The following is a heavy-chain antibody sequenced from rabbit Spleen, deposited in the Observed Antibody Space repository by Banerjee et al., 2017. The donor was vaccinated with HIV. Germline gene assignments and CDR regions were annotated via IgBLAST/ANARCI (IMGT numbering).Heavy chain of an antibody. CDR1: GFTFSSGYD. Sequence: QSLEESGGGLVKPGASLTLTCKASGFTFSSGYDMCWVRQAPGKGLEWIGCIYAGSSTSTYSATWAKGRFTLSKTSSTTVTLQMTSLTAADTATYFCARDAGTSFSTYGMDLWGPGTLVTVS. CDR3: ARDAGTSFSTYGMDL. V-gene: IGHV1S40*01. J-gene: IGHJ6*01. CDR2: IYAGSSTST. D-gene: IGHD8-1*01.